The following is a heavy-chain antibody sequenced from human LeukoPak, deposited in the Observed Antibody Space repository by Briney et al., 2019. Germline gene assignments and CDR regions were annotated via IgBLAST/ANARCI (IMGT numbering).Heavy chain of an antibody. Sequence: ASVKVSCKASGYTFTSYYMHWVRQAPGQGLEWMGIINPSGGSTSYAQKFQGRVTMTRDMSTSTVYMELSSLRSEDTAVYYCARLALQEVGATQTYYLDYWGQGTLVTVSS. J-gene: IGHJ4*02. CDR1: GYTFTSYY. CDR2: INPSGGST. V-gene: IGHV1-46*01. D-gene: IGHD1-26*01. CDR3: ARLALQEVGATQTYYLDY.